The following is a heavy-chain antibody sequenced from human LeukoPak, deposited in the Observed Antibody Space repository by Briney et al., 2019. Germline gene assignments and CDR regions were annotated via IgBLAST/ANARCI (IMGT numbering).Heavy chain of an antibody. CDR3: ACYSGYDTVLYFDY. V-gene: IGHV3-72*01. D-gene: IGHD5-12*01. J-gene: IGHJ4*02. CDR1: GFKFSDHY. Sequence: GGSLRLSCAASGFKFSDHYIDWVRQAPGKGLEWVGRSRNKASSYTTEYAASVEGRFTISRDVSESSLYLQMNSLRTEDTAVYYCACYSGYDTVLYFDYWGQGTLVTVSS. CDR2: SRNKASSYTT.